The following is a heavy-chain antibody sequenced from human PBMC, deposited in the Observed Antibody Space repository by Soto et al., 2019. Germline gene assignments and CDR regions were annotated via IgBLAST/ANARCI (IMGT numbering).Heavy chain of an antibody. CDR3: AKGHVLRFLEWLGFDY. J-gene: IGHJ4*02. V-gene: IGHV3-23*01. D-gene: IGHD3-3*01. Sequence: GSLRLSCAASGFTFSSYAMSWVRQAPGKGLEWVSAISGSGGSTYYADSVKGRFTISRDNSKNTLYLQMNSLRAEDTAVYYCAKGHVLRFLEWLGFDYWGQGTLVTVSS. CDR1: GFTFSSYA. CDR2: ISGSGGST.